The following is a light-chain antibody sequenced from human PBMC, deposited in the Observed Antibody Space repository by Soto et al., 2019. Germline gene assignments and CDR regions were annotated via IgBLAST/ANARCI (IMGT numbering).Light chain of an antibody. CDR3: QQSYILPFT. CDR1: QSISSY. J-gene: IGKJ3*01. V-gene: IGKV1-39*01. Sequence: DIQMTQSPSSLSASVGDRVTITCRASQSISSYLNWYQQKPGKAPKLLIYAVSGLQTGVPSWFSGSGSATDFTLTITSLQPEDFETYYCQQSYILPFTFGPGTKVDIK. CDR2: AVS.